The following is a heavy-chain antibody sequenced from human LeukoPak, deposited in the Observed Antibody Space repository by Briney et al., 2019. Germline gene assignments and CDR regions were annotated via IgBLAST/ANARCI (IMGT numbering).Heavy chain of an antibody. V-gene: IGHV3-30-3*01. CDR2: ISYDGSNK. Sequence: GGSLRLSCAASGFTFSSYAMHWVRQAPGKGLEWVAVISYDGSNKYYADSVKGRFTISRDNFKNTLYLQMNSLRAEDTAVYYCARDERIGSWRVSYFNYWGQGTLVTVSS. J-gene: IGHJ4*02. CDR3: ARDERIGSWRVSYFNY. D-gene: IGHD6-13*01. CDR1: GFTFSSYA.